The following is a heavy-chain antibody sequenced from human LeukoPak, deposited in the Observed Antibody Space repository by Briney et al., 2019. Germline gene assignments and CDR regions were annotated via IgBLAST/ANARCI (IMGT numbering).Heavy chain of an antibody. CDR2: GDHTGGT. V-gene: IGHV4-34*01. Sequence: SETLSLTCAVYGGSFSDYYWSWIRQPPGKGLEWIGEGDHTGGTKYNPSLKSRVTISADSSKNQFSLKWYSVTAADTGLYYCAKNGQRGFSFDPWGQGTLVIVAS. J-gene: IGHJ5*02. CDR3: AKNGQRGFSFDP. D-gene: IGHD2-8*01. CDR1: GGSFSDYY.